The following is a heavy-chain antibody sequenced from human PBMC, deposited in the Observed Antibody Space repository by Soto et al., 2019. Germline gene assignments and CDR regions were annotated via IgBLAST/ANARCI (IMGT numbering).Heavy chain of an antibody. Sequence: SETLSLTCAVYGGSFSGYYWSWIRQPPGKGLEWIGEINHSGSTNYNPSLKSRVTISVDTSKNQFSLKLSSVTAADTAVYYCARSIAAAGSKGIDYWGQGTLVTVSS. CDR2: INHSGST. V-gene: IGHV4-34*01. CDR3: ARSIAAAGSKGIDY. J-gene: IGHJ4*02. CDR1: GGSFSGYY. D-gene: IGHD6-13*01.